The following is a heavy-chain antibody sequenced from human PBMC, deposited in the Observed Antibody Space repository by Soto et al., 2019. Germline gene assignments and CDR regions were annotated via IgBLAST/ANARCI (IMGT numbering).Heavy chain of an antibody. CDR1: RYTFTAYH. J-gene: IGHJ6*02. V-gene: IGHV1-2*04. D-gene: IGHD2-15*01. CDR2: IDPNSGFT. CDR3: AVSRGGGGPYCSGGSCQGRYYGMEV. Sequence: ASVKDCCKDPRYTFTAYHMHLMRHNPGRWIESIVLIDPNSGFTNHAQKFEGWVTMTTDTSISTAYMELSRLRSDDTAVYYCAVSRGGGGPYCSGGSCQGRYYGMEVWGQGTTVTVSS.